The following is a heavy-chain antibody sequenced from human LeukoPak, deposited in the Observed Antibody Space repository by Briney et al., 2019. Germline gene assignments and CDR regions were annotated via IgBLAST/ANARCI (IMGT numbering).Heavy chain of an antibody. J-gene: IGHJ6*02. CDR2: IGGRGDST. CDR3: AKDWRCSSTTCYNYYYYGMDV. Sequence: GGSLRLSCAASGFTFSSYAMCWVRQAPGKGLEWVSAIGGRGDSTYYADSVEGRFTISRDNSKNTLYLQMNSLRADDTAVYYCAKDWRCSSTTCYNYYYYGMDVWGQGTTVTVSS. D-gene: IGHD2-2*02. V-gene: IGHV3-23*01. CDR1: GFTFSSYA.